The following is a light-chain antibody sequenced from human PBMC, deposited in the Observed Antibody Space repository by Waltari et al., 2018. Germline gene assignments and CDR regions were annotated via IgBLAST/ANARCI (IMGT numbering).Light chain of an antibody. CDR3: QKYGTLPAT. J-gene: IGKJ1*01. CDR1: QSVSST. CDR2: DAS. Sequence: EIVLTQSPGTLSLSPGDRATLSCRASQSVSSTLAWYQQKHGQSPRLLIYDASSRATGIPDRFSGSGSGTDFSLTISRLEPEDFAVYYCQKYGTLPATFGQGTKVEIK. V-gene: IGKV3-20*01.